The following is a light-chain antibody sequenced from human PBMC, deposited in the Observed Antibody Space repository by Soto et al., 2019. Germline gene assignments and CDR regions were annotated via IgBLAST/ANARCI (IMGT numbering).Light chain of an antibody. CDR2: GAS. CDR3: QQYSDWPPWT. CDR1: QSVSSN. J-gene: IGKJ1*01. Sequence: EIVMTQSPATLSVSPGERATLSCRASQSVSSNLAWYQQKPGQAPRLLIYGASTRATGIPARFSGSGSGTEFTLTIGSLQSEDFAVYYCQQYSDWPPWTFGQGTKWIS. V-gene: IGKV3-15*01.